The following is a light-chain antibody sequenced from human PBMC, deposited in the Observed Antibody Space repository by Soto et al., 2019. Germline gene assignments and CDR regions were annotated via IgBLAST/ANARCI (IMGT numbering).Light chain of an antibody. Sequence: QSVLTQTPSASGTPGQRGTISCSGSNSNMGRNYVYWYQHVPGTAPKLLMYRNDVRPSGVPDRFTGSKSGTSASLAISGRRSEDAADYYCAVWDNSLNGVAFGGGTKLTVL. CDR1: NSNMGRNY. CDR3: AVWDNSLNGVA. CDR2: RND. J-gene: IGLJ2*01. V-gene: IGLV1-47*01.